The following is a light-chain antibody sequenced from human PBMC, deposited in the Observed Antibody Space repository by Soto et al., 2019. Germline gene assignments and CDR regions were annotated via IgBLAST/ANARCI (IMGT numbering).Light chain of an antibody. V-gene: IGLV2-14*01. CDR2: EVS. J-gene: IGLJ1*01. Sequence: QSVLTQPPSVSAAPGQKVTISCSGSSSNIGNNYVSWYQQHPGKAPKLMIYEVSNRPSGVSNRFSGSKSGNTASLTISGLQAEDEADYYCSSYTSGSTRVFGTGTKVTVL. CDR1: SSNIGNNY. CDR3: SSYTSGSTRV.